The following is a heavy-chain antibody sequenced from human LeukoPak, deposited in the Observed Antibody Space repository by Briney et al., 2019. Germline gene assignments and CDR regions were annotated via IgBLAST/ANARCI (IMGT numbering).Heavy chain of an antibody. J-gene: IGHJ4*02. CDR2: INTDGSST. D-gene: IGHD6-13*01. V-gene: IGHV3-74*01. CDR3: ARDARGNSSSWYDY. Sequence: PGGSLRLSCAASGFTFSSYWMHWVRQAPGKGLVWVSRINTDGSSTRYADSVKGRFTISRDNAQNTLYLQIDSLRAEDTAVYYCARDARGNSSSWYDYWGQGTLVTASS. CDR1: GFTFSSYW.